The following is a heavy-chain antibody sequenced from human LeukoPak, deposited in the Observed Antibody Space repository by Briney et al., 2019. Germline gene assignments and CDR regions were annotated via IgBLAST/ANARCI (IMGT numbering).Heavy chain of an antibody. CDR1: GGSISSYY. CDR2: IYYSGST. V-gene: IGHV4-59*05. Sequence: PSETLSLTCTVSGGSISSYYWSWIRQPPGKGLEWIGSIYYSGSTYYNPSLKSRVTISVDTSKNQFSLKMSSVTAADTAVYYCAREKWLPIFDNWGQGSLVTVSS. J-gene: IGHJ4*02. D-gene: IGHD6-19*01. CDR3: AREKWLPIFDN.